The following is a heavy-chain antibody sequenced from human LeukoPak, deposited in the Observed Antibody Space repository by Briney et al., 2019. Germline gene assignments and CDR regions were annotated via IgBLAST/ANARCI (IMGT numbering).Heavy chain of an antibody. Sequence: ASVKVSCKASGYTFTGYAMHWVRQAPGQRLEWMGWINAGNGNTKYSQKLQGRVTITRDTSASTAYMELSSLRSEDTAVYYCAAEGLYDSSGYYYDYWGQGTTVTVSS. V-gene: IGHV1-3*01. CDR1: GYTFTGYA. CDR2: INAGNGNT. D-gene: IGHD3-22*01. CDR3: AAEGLYDSSGYYYDY. J-gene: IGHJ4*03.